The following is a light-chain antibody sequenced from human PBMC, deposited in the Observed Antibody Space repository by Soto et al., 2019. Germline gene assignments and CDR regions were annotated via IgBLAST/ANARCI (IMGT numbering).Light chain of an antibody. CDR1: QSVGSN. V-gene: IGKV3-20*01. Sequence: EIVLTQSPATLSVSPGERATLSCRASQSVGSNLAWYQQKPDQAPRLLIYGASSRAIGIPDRFSGSGSGTDFALTISRLEPEDFAVYYCQQYFKSPWTFGQGTKVDIK. CDR2: GAS. CDR3: QQYFKSPWT. J-gene: IGKJ1*01.